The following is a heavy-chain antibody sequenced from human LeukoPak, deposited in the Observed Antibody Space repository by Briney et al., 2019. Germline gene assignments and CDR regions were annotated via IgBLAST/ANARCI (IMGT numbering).Heavy chain of an antibody. D-gene: IGHD3-16*02. J-gene: IGHJ5*02. Sequence: PSETLSLTCAVYGGSFSGYYWSWIRQPPGKGLEWIGEINHSGSTNYNPSLKSRVTISVDTSKNQFSLKLSSVTAADTAVYYCARGRIMITFGGVIVYPNWFDPWGQGTLVTVFS. CDR1: GGSFSGYY. V-gene: IGHV4-34*01. CDR3: ARGRIMITFGGVIVYPNWFDP. CDR2: INHSGST.